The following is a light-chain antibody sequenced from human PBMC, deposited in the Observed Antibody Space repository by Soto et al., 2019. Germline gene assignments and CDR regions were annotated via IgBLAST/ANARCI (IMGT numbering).Light chain of an antibody. CDR2: GAS. Sequence: EMVLTQSPGTLSLSPGERATLSCRASQSVGASYLAWYQQKPGQAPRLLINGASSRATGIPARFSGSGSGTDFTLTISRLEPEDFAVYYCQQYGSSSWTFGQGTKVDIK. CDR1: QSVGASY. CDR3: QQYGSSSWT. V-gene: IGKV3-20*01. J-gene: IGKJ1*01.